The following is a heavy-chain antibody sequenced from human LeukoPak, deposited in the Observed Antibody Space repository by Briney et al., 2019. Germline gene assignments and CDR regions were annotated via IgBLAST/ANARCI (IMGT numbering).Heavy chain of an antibody. CDR1: GFTFSSFA. J-gene: IGHJ4*02. D-gene: IGHD5-12*01. CDR2: ISYDGSVE. V-gene: IGHV3-30-3*01. Sequence: PGGSLRLSCAASGFTFSSFAMHWVRQTPGRGLEWVAVISYDGSVEYYADSVKGRFTISRDNSKNTLYLQMNSLRDEDTAVYYCARDLGWLRPFDYWGQGTLVTVSS. CDR3: ARDLGWLRPFDY.